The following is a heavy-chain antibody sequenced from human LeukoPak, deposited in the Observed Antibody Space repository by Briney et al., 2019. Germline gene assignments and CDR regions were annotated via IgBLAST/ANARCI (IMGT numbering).Heavy chain of an antibody. J-gene: IGHJ4*02. V-gene: IGHV1-69*16. Sequence: SVKVSCKASGGPFTSYPFSWVRQAPGQGLEWMGGIVPVLGTTNYAQKFQGRVTITTDASTSTLYMDLSGLRPEDTAVYYCARAGPYGKFEYWGQGTQVIVSS. CDR1: GGPFTSYP. CDR3: ARAGPYGKFEY. D-gene: IGHD4-17*01. CDR2: IVPVLGTT.